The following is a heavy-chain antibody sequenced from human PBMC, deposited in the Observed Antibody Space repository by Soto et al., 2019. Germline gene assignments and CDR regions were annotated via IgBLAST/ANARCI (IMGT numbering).Heavy chain of an antibody. CDR3: AKTAEAVAGTVYGF. CDR2: ISYDGNNK. D-gene: IGHD6-19*01. Sequence: QVQLVESGGGVVQPGRSLRLSCAASGFTFNTYAMHWVRQAPGKGLEWVTLISYDGNNKYYTDSVKGRFTISRDNSKNTLYLQMNSLRAEDTAVYYCAKTAEAVAGTVYGFWGQGILVTVSS. V-gene: IGHV3-30-3*02. CDR1: GFTFNTYA. J-gene: IGHJ4*02.